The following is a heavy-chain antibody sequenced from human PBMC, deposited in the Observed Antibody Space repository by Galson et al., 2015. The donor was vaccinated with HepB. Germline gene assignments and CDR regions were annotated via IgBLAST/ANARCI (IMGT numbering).Heavy chain of an antibody. CDR1: GGTFSSYA. V-gene: IGHV1-69*01. J-gene: IGHJ4*02. D-gene: IGHD3-9*01. CDR3: ARVGRYFDYDFDY. CDR2: IIPIFGTA. Sequence: QSGAEVKKPGESLKISCKASGGTFSSYAISWVRQAPGQGLEWMGGIIPIFGTANYAQKFQGRVTITADESTSTAYMELSSLRSEDTAVYYCARVGRYFDYDFDYWGQGTLVTVSS.